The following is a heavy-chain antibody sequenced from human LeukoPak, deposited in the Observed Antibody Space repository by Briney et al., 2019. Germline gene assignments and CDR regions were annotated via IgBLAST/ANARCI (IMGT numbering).Heavy chain of an antibody. CDR3: ARDGPGGGQQLATGY. CDR1: GGSISSSSYY. D-gene: IGHD6-13*01. Sequence: SETLSLTCTVSGGSISSSSYYWGWIRQPPGKGLEWIGSIYNSGSTYYNPSLKSRVTISVDTSKNQFSLKLSSVTAADTAVYYCARDGPGGGQQLATGYWGQGTLVTVSS. J-gene: IGHJ4*02. CDR2: IYNSGST. V-gene: IGHV4-39*07.